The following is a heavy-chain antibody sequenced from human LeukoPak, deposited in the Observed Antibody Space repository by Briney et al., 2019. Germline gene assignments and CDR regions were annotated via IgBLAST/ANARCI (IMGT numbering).Heavy chain of an antibody. J-gene: IGHJ3*02. Sequence: SETLSLTCTVSGGSISSYYWSWIRQPPGKGLEWIGYIYYSGSTNYNPSLKSRVTISVDTSKNQFSLKPSSVTAADTAVYYCARVGLTMVRGVIITDAFDIWGQGTMVTVSS. CDR3: ARVGLTMVRGVIITDAFDI. CDR2: IYYSGST. D-gene: IGHD3-10*01. CDR1: GGSISSYY. V-gene: IGHV4-59*01.